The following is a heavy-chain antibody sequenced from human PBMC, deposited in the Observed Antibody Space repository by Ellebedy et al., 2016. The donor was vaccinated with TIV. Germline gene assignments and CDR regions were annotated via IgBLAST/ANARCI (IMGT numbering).Heavy chain of an antibody. CDR1: GFSFRSYW. D-gene: IGHD4-17*01. V-gene: IGHV3-7*01. J-gene: IGHJ5*02. Sequence: PGGSLRLSCVASGFSFRSYWMSWVRQAPGKGLEWVANIYQDGSDQYYADSVKGRFTISRDNANKSLFLQMNSLRVDDTAVCYCARRGSYGDYAVQVNSWFDTWGQGTLVSVSS. CDR2: IYQDGSDQ. CDR3: ARRGSYGDYAVQVNSWFDT.